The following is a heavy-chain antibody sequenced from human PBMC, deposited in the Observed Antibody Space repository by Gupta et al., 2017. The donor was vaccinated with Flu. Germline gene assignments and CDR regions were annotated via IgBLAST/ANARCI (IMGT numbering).Heavy chain of an antibody. CDR2: IIPILGIA. V-gene: IGHV1-69*08. Sequence: QVQLVQSGAEVKKPGSSVKVSCKASGGTFSRYTISWVRQAPGQGLEWMGRIIPILGIANYAQKFQGRVTITADKSTSTAYMELSSLRSEDTAVYYCARELSNFGVVIHHPSPNWFDPWGQGTLVTVSS. CDR3: ARELSNFGVVIHHPSPNWFDP. D-gene: IGHD3-3*01. CDR1: GGTFSRYT. J-gene: IGHJ5*02.